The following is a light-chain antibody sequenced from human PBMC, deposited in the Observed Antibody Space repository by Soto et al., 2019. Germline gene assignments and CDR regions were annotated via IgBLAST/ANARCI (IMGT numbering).Light chain of an antibody. Sequence: EIVMTQSPATLSVSPGERATLSCRASQSVSSNLAWYQQKPGQAPRLLIYGASTRATGIQGRFSGSGSGTQFTLTISSLQSEDFAAYYCQQYNQWPRTFGQGTKVEIK. CDR2: GAS. CDR3: QQYNQWPRT. CDR1: QSVSSN. V-gene: IGKV3-15*01. J-gene: IGKJ1*01.